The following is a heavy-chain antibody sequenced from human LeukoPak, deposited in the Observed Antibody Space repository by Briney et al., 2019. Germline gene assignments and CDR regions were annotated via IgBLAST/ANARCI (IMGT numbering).Heavy chain of an antibody. V-gene: IGHV1-69*05. Sequence: SVKVSCKAPRGTFSSYAVSWVRQAPGQGLEWMGGLIPFFGTPNYAQKFQGRVTITTHESTSTAYMELSSLRSEDTALYYCARGDGYNLDYWGQGTLVTVSS. CDR3: ARGDGYNLDY. CDR1: RGTFSSYA. CDR2: LIPFFGTP. J-gene: IGHJ4*02. D-gene: IGHD5-24*01.